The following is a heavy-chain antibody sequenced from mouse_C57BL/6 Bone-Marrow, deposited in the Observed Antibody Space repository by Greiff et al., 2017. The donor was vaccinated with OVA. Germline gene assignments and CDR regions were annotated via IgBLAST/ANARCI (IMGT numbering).Heavy chain of an antibody. CDR2: IDPSDSYT. CDR3: ARGGDYDYDWFAY. J-gene: IGHJ3*01. Sequence: VQLQQPGAELVMPGASVKLSCKASGYTFTSYWMHWVKQRPGQGLEWIGEIDPSDSYTNYNQKFKGKSTLTVDKSSSTAYMQLSSLTSEDSAVYYGARGGDYDYDWFAYWGQGTLVTVSA. CDR1: GYTFTSYW. D-gene: IGHD2-4*01. V-gene: IGHV1-69*01.